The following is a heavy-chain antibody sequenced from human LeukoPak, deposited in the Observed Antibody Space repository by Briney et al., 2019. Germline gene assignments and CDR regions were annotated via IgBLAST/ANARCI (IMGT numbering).Heavy chain of an antibody. CDR3: ARDSADFDYYGSGSYW. V-gene: IGHV1-18*01. CDR1: GYTFTSYD. J-gene: IGHJ4*02. Sequence: ASVKVSCKASGYTFTSYDISWVRQAPGQGLEWMGWISAYNGNTKYAQKLQGRVTMTTDTSTSTAYMELRSLRSADTAVYYCARDSADFDYYGSGSYWWGQGTLVTVSS. D-gene: IGHD3-10*01. CDR2: ISAYNGNT.